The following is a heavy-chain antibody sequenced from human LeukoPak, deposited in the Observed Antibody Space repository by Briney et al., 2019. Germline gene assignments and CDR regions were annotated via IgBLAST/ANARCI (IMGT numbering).Heavy chain of an antibody. V-gene: IGHV3-21*01. CDR1: GFTFSSYS. CDR3: ARDHYSGYDVGDFDY. D-gene: IGHD5-12*01. Sequence: GGSLRLSCAASGFTFSSYSMNWVRQAPGKGLEWVSSISSSSSYIYYADSVKGRFTISRDNAKNSLYLQMNSLRAEDTAVYYCARDHYSGYDVGDFDYWGQGTLATVSS. CDR2: ISSSSSYI. J-gene: IGHJ4*02.